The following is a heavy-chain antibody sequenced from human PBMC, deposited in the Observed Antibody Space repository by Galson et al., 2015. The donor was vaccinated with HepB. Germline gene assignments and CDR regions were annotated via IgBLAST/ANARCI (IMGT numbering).Heavy chain of an antibody. V-gene: IGHV4-39*01. D-gene: IGHD3-3*01. CDR3: ARHHLVLRFLRGGRWFDP. J-gene: IGHJ5*02. CDR1: GGSISSSSYY. CDR2: IYYSGSI. Sequence: SETLSLTCTVSGGSISSSSYYWGWIRQPPGKGLEWIGSIYYSGSIYYNPSLKSRVTISVDTPKNQFSLKLSSVSAADTAVYYCARHHLVLRFLRGGRWFDPWGQGTLVTVSS.